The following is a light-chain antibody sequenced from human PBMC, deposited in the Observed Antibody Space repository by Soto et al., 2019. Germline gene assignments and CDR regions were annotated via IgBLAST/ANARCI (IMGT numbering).Light chain of an antibody. Sequence: EIVLTQSPGTLSLSPGERATLSCRASQSVTKNNLNWYQQKPGQAPRLLIYGASNRATGIPARFSGSGSGTDFTLTISSLEPEDFAVYYCQQRSNWPAITFGQGTRLEIK. CDR3: QQRSNWPAIT. CDR2: GAS. V-gene: IGKV3-11*01. CDR1: QSVTKNN. J-gene: IGKJ5*01.